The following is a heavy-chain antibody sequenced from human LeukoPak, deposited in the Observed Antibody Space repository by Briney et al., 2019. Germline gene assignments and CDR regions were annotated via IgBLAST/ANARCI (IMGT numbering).Heavy chain of an antibody. CDR2: IKQDGSEK. D-gene: IGHD1-1*01. J-gene: IGHJ6*03. CDR3: ARDLGGTNYYYYYMDV. V-gene: IGHV3-7*01. CDR1: GFTFSSYC. Sequence: GGSLRLSCAASGFTFSSYCMSWVRQAPGKGLEGVTNIKQDGSEKYYVDSVKGRFTISRDNAKNSLYLQMNSLRAEDTAVYYCARDLGGTNYYYYYMDVWGKGTTVTVS.